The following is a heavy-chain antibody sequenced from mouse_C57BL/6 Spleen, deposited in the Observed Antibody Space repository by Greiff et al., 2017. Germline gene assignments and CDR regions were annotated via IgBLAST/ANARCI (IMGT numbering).Heavy chain of an antibody. J-gene: IGHJ2*01. D-gene: IGHD1-1*02. CDR2: IHPGSGST. Sequence: QVQLQQSGAELVKPGASVKMSCKASGYTFTSYWITWVKQRPGQGLEWIGDIHPGSGSTNYNEKFKSKATLTVDKSSSTAYMQLSSLTSEDSAVYYGARRWGRRGYYDYWGQGTTLTVSS. CDR1: GYTFTSYW. CDR3: ARRWGRRGYYDY. V-gene: IGHV1-55*01.